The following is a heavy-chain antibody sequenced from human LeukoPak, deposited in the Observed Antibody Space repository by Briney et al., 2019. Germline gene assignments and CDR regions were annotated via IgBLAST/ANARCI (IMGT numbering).Heavy chain of an antibody. V-gene: IGHV3-66*01. CDR2: IYSGGST. CDR3: ARDMRGPPSVDFWSGYYAHGMDV. CDR1: GFTVSSNY. J-gene: IGHJ6*02. Sequence: GGSLRLSCAASGFTVSSNYMSWVRQAPGKGLEWVSVIYSGGSTYYADSVKGRFTISRDNSKNTLYLQMNSLRAEDTAVYYCARDMRGPPSVDFWSGYYAHGMDVWGQGTTVTVSS. D-gene: IGHD3-3*01.